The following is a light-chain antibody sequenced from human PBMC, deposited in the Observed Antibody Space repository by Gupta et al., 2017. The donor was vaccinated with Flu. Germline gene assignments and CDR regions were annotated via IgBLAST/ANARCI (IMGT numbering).Light chain of an antibody. V-gene: IGKV4-1*01. CDR2: GAS. CDR3: QQYYSTPGYT. J-gene: IGKJ2*01. CDR1: QSVLYSSNNKNY. Sequence: DIVMTQSPDSLALSLCATAPLLCKSSQSVLYSSNNKNYLAWYQQKPGQPPKLPIYGASTREYGGPDRFSGSGSGTDFTLTKSSLQAEEVAVYYCQQYYSTPGYTFGQGTKLEIK.